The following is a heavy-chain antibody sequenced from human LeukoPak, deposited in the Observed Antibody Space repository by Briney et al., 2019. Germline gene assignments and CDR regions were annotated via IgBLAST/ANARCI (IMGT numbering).Heavy chain of an antibody. V-gene: IGHV3-23*01. J-gene: IGHJ4*02. CDR1: GFTFSSYA. D-gene: IGHD4-17*01. CDR2: ISGSGGST. CDR3: AKVPGCCGTVTIFDY. Sequence: PGGSLRLSCAASGFTFSSYAMSWVRQAPGKGLEWVSAISGSGGSTYYADSVKGRFTISRDNSKNTLYLQMNSLRAEDTAVYYCAKVPGCCGTVTIFDYWGQGTLVTVSS.